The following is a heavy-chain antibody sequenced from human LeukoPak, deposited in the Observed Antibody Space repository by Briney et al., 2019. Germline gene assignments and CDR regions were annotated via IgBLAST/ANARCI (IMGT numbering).Heavy chain of an antibody. CDR3: ARGSIVGATLEFDP. J-gene: IGHJ5*02. V-gene: IGHV4-30-4*08. Sequence: PSETLSLTCTVSGGPISSGDYYWSWIRQPPGKGLEWIGYIYYSGSTYYNPSLKSRVTISVDTSKNQFSLKLSSVTAADTAVYYCARGSIVGATLEFDPWGQGTLVTVSS. CDR2: IYYSGST. D-gene: IGHD1-26*01. CDR1: GGPISSGDYY.